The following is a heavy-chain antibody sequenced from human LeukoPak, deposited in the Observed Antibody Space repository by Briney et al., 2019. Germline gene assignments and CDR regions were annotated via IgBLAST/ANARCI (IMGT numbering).Heavy chain of an antibody. CDR1: GFTFSSYA. V-gene: IGHV3-23*01. CDR2: ISDSDGST. CDR3: VKDWDMAPGY. Sequence: GGSLRLSCAASGFTFSSYAMSWVRQAPGKGLDWVSSISDSDGSTYYAGSVKGRFTISRDNSKNTLYLQMNSLRAEDTAVYYCVKDWDMAPGYWGQGALVTVSS. D-gene: IGHD2-15*01. J-gene: IGHJ4*02.